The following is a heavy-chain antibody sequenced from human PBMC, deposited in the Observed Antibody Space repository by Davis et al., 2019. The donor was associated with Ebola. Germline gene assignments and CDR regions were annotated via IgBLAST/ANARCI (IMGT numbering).Heavy chain of an antibody. CDR2: ISSSSSYI. J-gene: IGHJ5*02. V-gene: IGHV3-21*01. CDR3: ARDHQAYCSSTSCRASWFDP. CDR1: GFTFGDYA. Sequence: GESLKISCTASGFTFGDYAMSWVRQAPGKGLEWVSSISSSSSYIYYADSVKGRFTISRDNAKNSLYLQMNSLRAEDTAVYYCARDHQAYCSSTSCRASWFDPWGQGTLVTVSS. D-gene: IGHD2-2*01.